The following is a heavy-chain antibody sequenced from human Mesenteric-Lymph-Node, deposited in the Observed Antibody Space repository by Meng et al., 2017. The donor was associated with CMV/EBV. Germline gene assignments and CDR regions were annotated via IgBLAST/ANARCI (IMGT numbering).Heavy chain of an antibody. J-gene: IGHJ4*02. CDR1: GFEVRHRG. CDR3: VRSEGSSGGYFDN. Sequence: CAGSGFEVRHRGKGWGRLGAGQGLGWVSGLGWKGGNTGEAGYVKGRFAMCRDNGMNYLYLQRKSLRAEDTDLYDCVRSEGSSGGYFDNWGQGTLVTVSS. CDR2: LGWKGGNT. D-gene: IGHD6-6*01. V-gene: IGHV3-20*01.